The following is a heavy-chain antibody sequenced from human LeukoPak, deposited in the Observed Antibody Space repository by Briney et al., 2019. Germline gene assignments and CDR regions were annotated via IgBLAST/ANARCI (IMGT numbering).Heavy chain of an antibody. J-gene: IGHJ5*02. CDR3: ARDGGYDILTGRSNWFDP. Sequence: PSETLSLTCTVTGGSISSGDYYWSWIRQPPGKGLEWIGYIYYSGSTYYNPSLKSRVTISVDTSKNQFSLKLGSVTAADTAVYYCARDGGYDILTGRSNWFDPWGQGTLVTVSS. D-gene: IGHD3-9*01. V-gene: IGHV4-30-4*01. CDR1: GGSISSGDYY. CDR2: IYYSGST.